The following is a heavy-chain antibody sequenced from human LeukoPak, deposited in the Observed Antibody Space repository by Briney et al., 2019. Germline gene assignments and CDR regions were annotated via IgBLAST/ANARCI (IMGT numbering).Heavy chain of an antibody. D-gene: IGHD4-17*01. CDR1: GGSFSGYY. Sequence: SETLSLTCAVYGGSFSGYYWSWIRQPPGKGLEWIGEINHSGSTNYNPSLKSRVTISVDTSKNQFSLKLSSVTAADTAVYYCARTAVTTDYYYYYDMDVWGKGTTVTVSS. J-gene: IGHJ6*04. CDR2: INHSGST. V-gene: IGHV4-34*01. CDR3: ARTAVTTDYYYYYDMDV.